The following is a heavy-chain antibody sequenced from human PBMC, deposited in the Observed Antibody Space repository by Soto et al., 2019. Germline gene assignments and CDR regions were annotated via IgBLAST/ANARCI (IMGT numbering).Heavy chain of an antibody. CDR1: GFTFSSYG. CDR2: IWYDGSNK. Sequence: GSLRLSCAASGFTFSSYGMHWVRQAPGKGLEWVAVIWYDGSNKYYADSVKGRFTISRDNSKNTLYLQMNSLRAEDTAVYYCAREGGPLRFLEWLPHRNYYYYGMDVWGQGTTVTVSS. J-gene: IGHJ6*02. D-gene: IGHD3-3*01. V-gene: IGHV3-33*01. CDR3: AREGGPLRFLEWLPHRNYYYYGMDV.